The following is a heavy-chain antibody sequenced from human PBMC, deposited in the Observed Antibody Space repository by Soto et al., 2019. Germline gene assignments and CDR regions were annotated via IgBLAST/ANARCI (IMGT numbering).Heavy chain of an antibody. CDR3: ARGGSRYYGSGSPYYYYGMDV. Sequence: SETLSLTCAVYGGSFSGYYWSWIRQPPGKGLEWIGEINHSGSTNYNPSLKSRVTISVDTSKNQFSLKLSSVTAADTAVYYCARGGSRYYGSGSPYYYYGMDVWGQGTTVTVSS. D-gene: IGHD3-10*01. CDR1: GGSFSGYY. V-gene: IGHV4-34*01. J-gene: IGHJ6*02. CDR2: INHSGST.